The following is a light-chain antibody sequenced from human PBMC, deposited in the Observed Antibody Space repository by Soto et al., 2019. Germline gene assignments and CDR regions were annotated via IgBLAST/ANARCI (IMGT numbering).Light chain of an antibody. CDR2: DAS. CDR1: QSVSNTH. Sequence: EIILTQSPGTLSLSPGGSATLSCRASQSVSNTHVAWYQQRPGQAPRLLIYDASRRDIGVPDRFSGSGSGTDFTLTISGLEPTDFAVYFCHQYGTSPQTFGQGTKVDIK. CDR3: HQYGTSPQT. J-gene: IGKJ1*01. V-gene: IGKV3-20*01.